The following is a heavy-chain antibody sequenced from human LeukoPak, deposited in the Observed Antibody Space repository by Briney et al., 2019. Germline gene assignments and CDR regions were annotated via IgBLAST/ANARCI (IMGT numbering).Heavy chain of an antibody. D-gene: IGHD5-18*01. V-gene: IGHV4-34*01. CDR3: ARWGRGYSYVSDY. Sequence: PSETLSLTCAVYGGSFSGYYWSWIRQPPGKGLEWIGEINHSGSTNYNPSLKSRVTISVDTSKNQFSLKLSSVTAADTAVYYCARWGRGYSYVSDYWGQETLVTVSS. J-gene: IGHJ4*02. CDR1: GGSFSGYY. CDR2: INHSGST.